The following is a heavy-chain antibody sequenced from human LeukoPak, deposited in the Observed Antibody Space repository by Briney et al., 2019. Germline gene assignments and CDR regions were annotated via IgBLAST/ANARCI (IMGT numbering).Heavy chain of an antibody. CDR2: INHSGST. CDR3: ARGDFAGVDY. CDR1: GGSFSGYY. J-gene: IGHJ4*02. D-gene: IGHD3-3*01. Sequence: SETLSLTCAVYGGSFSGYYWSWIRQPPGKGLEWIGEINHSGSTNYNPSLKSRVTISVDTSKNQFSLKLSSVTAADTAVYYCARGDFAGVDYWGQGTLVTVSP. V-gene: IGHV4-34*01.